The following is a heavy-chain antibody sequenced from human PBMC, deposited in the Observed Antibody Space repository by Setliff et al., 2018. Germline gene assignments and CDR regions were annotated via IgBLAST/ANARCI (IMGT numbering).Heavy chain of an antibody. V-gene: IGHV3-7*01. CDR1: GFTFSTYW. J-gene: IGHJ4*02. D-gene: IGHD5-18*01. CDR2: IKQDESEK. CDR3: ARNTDLRNGFDY. Sequence: GGSLRLSCAASGFTFSTYWMAWVRQAPGKGLEWVANIKQDESEKHYVDSVKGRFTISRDNAKNSLYLQMNSLRAEDTAVYYCARNTDLRNGFDYWGQGTLVTVSS.